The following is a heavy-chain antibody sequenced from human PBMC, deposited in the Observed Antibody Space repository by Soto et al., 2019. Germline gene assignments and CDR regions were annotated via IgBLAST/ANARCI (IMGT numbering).Heavy chain of an antibody. D-gene: IGHD2-2*01. Sequence: ESLKISCKTSGYSFTSYWIGWVRQMPGKGMEWMGNIYPYDSDTRYSPSFQGQVTISADTSITTAYLQWSGLRASDTAMYFCARHLVGSTRGNFDYWGQGTLVTVSS. CDR1: GYSFTSYW. J-gene: IGHJ4*01. CDR3: ARHLVGSTRGNFDY. V-gene: IGHV5-51*01. CDR2: IYPYDSDT.